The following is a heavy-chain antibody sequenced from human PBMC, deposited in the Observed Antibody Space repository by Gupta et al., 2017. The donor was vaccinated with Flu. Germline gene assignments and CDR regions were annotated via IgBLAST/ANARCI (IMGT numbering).Heavy chain of an antibody. J-gene: IGHJ6*02. D-gene: IGHD6-13*01. V-gene: IGHV3-11*01. CDR2: ISSSGSTI. Sequence: KGLEWVSYISSSGSTIYYADSVKGRFTVSRDNAKNSLYLQMDSLRADDTAVYYCARDRVYSSSWYSYYYGMDVWGQGTTVTVSS. CDR3: ARDRVYSSSWYSYYYGMDV.